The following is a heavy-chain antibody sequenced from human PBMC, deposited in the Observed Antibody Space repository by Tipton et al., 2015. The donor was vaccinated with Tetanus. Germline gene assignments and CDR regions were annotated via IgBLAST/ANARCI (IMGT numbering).Heavy chain of an antibody. D-gene: IGHD2-8*01. CDR1: GGSMSNNY. V-gene: IGHV4-59*01. J-gene: IGHJ3*02. CDR2: MFYGGSP. CDR3: ARVLRYSTIGGWDDAFDI. Sequence: TLSLTCTVSGGSMSNNYWSWIRQRPGKGLEWIGYMFYGGSPKYNPSLKSRVTILVDKSKNQLSLRLRSVTAADTAVYYCARVLRYSTIGGWDDAFDIWGQGTRVSVSS.